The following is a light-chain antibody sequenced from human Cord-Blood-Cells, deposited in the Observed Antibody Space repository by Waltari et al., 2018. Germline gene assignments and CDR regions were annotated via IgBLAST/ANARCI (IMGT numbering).Light chain of an antibody. CDR3: CSYAGSSTVL. J-gene: IGLJ2*01. CDR2: EGS. V-gene: IGLV2-23*01. CDR1: SSDVGSYNL. Sequence: QSALTQPASVSGSPGQSITIPCTGTSSDVGSYNLVSWYQQHPGKAPKLMIYEGSKRPSGVSNRFSGSKSGNTASLTISGLQAEDEADYYCCSYAGSSTVLFGGGTKLTVL.